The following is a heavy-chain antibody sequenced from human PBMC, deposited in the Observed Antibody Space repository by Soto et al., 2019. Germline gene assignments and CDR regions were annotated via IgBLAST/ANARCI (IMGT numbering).Heavy chain of an antibody. CDR2: MNPNSGNT. CDR3: ARALSSSANVDY. D-gene: IGHD6-6*01. Sequence: ASVKVSCKASGYTFTSYDINWVRQATGQGLEWMGWMNPNSGNTGYAQKFQGRATMTRNTSISTAYMELSSLRSEDTAVYYCARALSSSANVDYWGQGTLVTVSS. J-gene: IGHJ4*02. CDR1: GYTFTSYD. V-gene: IGHV1-8*01.